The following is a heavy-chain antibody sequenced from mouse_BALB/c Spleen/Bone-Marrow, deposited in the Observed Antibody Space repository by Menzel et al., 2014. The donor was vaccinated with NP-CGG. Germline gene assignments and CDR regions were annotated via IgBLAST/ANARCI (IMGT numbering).Heavy chain of an antibody. J-gene: IGHJ4*01. Sequence: DVMLVESGGGLVQPGGSRKLSCADSGFTFSSSGMHWVRQAPEKGLEWVAYISSDSNTIYYADTVKGRFTITRDNSKNTLFLQMTSLRSEDTAMYYCARLGGMIIDVMDYWGQGTSVTVSS. CDR1: GFTFSSSG. CDR2: ISSDSNTI. D-gene: IGHD3-3*01. V-gene: IGHV5-17*02. CDR3: ARLGGMIIDVMDY.